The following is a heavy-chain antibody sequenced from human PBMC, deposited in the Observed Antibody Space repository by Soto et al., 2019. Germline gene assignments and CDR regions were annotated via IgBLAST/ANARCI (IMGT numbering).Heavy chain of an antibody. CDR2: MNPINGAA. CDR1: GYDFTAYD. V-gene: IGHV1-8*02. Sequence: PSVKVSCKASGYDFTAYDINCVRHSSGQGLEWMGWMNPINGAAGSARRFQGRISMTRNTATGTAYLELTSLRSDDSAVYYCGRGPSPRAPAGGTPYHYAMDVWGQGTTVTVSS. D-gene: IGHD6-13*01. J-gene: IGHJ6*02. CDR3: GRGPSPRAPAGGTPYHYAMDV.